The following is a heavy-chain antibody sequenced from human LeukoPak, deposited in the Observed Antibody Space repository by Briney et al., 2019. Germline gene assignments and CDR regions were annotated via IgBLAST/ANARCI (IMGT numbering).Heavy chain of an antibody. CDR2: ISTYNGNT. Sequence: GASEKVSCRASGYTFTNYGISWVRQAPGQGLEWMGWISTYNGNTNYAQKLKGRVTMTTDTPTRTAYMELRSLRSDDTAVCYCAREGQLLLDFWGQGTLVTVSA. D-gene: IGHD2-2*01. CDR1: GYTFTNYG. CDR3: AREGQLLLDF. V-gene: IGHV1-18*04. J-gene: IGHJ4*02.